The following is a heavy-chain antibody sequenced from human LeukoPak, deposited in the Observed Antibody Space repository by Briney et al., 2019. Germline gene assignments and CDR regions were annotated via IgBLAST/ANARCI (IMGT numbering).Heavy chain of an antibody. Sequence: GGSLRLSCAASGFTFSSYAMHWVRQAPGKGLEYVSAISSNGGSTYYANSVKGRFTISRDNSKNTLYLQMNSLRAEDTAVYYCARVHLREVNYFDYWGQGTLVTVSS. J-gene: IGHJ4*02. CDR3: ARVHLREVNYFDY. CDR1: GFTFSSYA. D-gene: IGHD1-26*01. V-gene: IGHV3-64*01. CDR2: ISSNGGST.